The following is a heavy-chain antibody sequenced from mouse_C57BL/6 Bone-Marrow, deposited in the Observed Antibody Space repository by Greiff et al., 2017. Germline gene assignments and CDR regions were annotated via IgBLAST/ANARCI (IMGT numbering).Heavy chain of an antibody. V-gene: IGHV14-4*01. CDR2: IDPENGDT. J-gene: IGHJ1*03. CDR3: TRLGLFYWYFDV. CDR1: GFNIKDDY. Sequence: EVQGVESGAELVRPGASVKLSCTASGFNIKDDYMHWVKQRPEQGLEWIGWIDPENGDTEYASKFQGKATITADTSSNTAYLQLSSLTSEDTAVYYCTRLGLFYWYFDVWGTGTTVTVSS. D-gene: IGHD4-1*01.